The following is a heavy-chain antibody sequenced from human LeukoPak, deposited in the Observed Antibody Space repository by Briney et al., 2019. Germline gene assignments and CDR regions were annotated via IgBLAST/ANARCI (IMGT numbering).Heavy chain of an antibody. D-gene: IGHD3-10*01. V-gene: IGHV3-21*01. CDR1: GFTFSSYS. J-gene: IGHJ4*02. CDR2: ISSSSSYT. CDR3: AREGWFGELEGDY. Sequence: GGSLRLSCAVSGFTFSSYSINWVRQAPGKGLEWVSFISSSSSYTKYADSVKGRFTISRDNAKNSLYLQMDSLRAEDTAVYYCAREGWFGELEGDYWGQGTLVTVSS.